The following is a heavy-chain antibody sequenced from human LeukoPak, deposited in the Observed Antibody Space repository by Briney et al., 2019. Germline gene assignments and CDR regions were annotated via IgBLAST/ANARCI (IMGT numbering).Heavy chain of an antibody. V-gene: IGHV5-51*01. CDR1: GYHFSSYW. CDR2: VYTGDSEA. D-gene: IGHD3-16*01. Sequence: GESLKISCKGSGYHFSSYWIAWVRQMPGKGLEWMGIVYTGDSEAIYSPSFQGQVTISTDNSITTAYLKWSSLKASDTAIYFCARHGGDSPVTDYLEHWGQGTLIAVSS. CDR3: ARHGGDSPVTDYLEH. J-gene: IGHJ4*02.